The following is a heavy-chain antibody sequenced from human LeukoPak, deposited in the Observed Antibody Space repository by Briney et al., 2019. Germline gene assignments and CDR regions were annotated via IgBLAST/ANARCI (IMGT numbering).Heavy chain of an antibody. CDR2: INWNGGST. Sequence: GRSLRLSCAASGFTFDDYGMSWVRHAPGKGLEWVSGINWNGGSTGYADSVKGRFTISRDNAKNSLYLQMNSLRGEDTALYHCARARRPTFGDYVWGSYLYGMDVWGQGTTVTVSS. J-gene: IGHJ6*02. CDR3: ARARRPTFGDYVWGSYLYGMDV. V-gene: IGHV3-20*01. D-gene: IGHD3-16*01. CDR1: GFTFDDYG.